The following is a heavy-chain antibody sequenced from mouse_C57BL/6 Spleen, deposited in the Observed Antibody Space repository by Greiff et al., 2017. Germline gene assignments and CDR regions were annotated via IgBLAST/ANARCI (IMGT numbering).Heavy chain of an antibody. CDR2: IYPGDGDT. CDR1: GYAFSSYW. V-gene: IGHV1-80*01. Sequence: QVQLQQSGAELVKPGASVQISCKASGYAFSSYWMNWVKQRPGKGLEWLGQIYPGDGDTNYNGKFKGKNTLTADKAASTAYMQLSSRISEDSAVYFCARELHDFDYWGQGTTLTVSS. CDR3: ARELHDFDY. J-gene: IGHJ2*01.